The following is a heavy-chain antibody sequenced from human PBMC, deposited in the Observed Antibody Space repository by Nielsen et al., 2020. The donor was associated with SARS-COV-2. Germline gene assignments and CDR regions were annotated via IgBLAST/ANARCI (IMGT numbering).Heavy chain of an antibody. J-gene: IGHJ6*02. CDR1: GFTFSSYA. CDR2: ISYDGSNK. CDR3: ARTYSGSYYYGMDV. V-gene: IGHV3-30-3*01. D-gene: IGHD1-26*01. Sequence: GESLKISCAASGFTFSSYAMHWVRQASGKGLEWVAVISYDGSNKYYADSVKGRFTISRDNSKNTLYLQMNSLRAEDTAVYYCARTYSGSYYYGMDVWGQGTTVTVSS.